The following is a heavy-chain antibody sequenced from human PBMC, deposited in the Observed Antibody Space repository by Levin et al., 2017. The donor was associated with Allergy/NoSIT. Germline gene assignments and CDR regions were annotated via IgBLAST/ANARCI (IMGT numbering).Heavy chain of an antibody. CDR3: ARPQFDWLLGGGHDAFDI. CDR1: GFTFSSYG. D-gene: IGHD3-9*01. V-gene: IGHV3-33*01. J-gene: IGHJ3*02. CDR2: IWYDGSNK. Sequence: LSLTCAASGFTFSSYGMHWVRQAPGKGLEWVAVIWYDGSNKYYADSVKGRFTISRDNSKNTLYLQMNSLRAEDTAVYYCARPQFDWLLGGGHDAFDIWGQGTMVTVSS.